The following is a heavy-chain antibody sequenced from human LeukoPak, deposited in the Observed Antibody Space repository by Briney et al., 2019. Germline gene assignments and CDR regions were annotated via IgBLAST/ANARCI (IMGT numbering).Heavy chain of an antibody. V-gene: IGHV4-39*01. Sequence: SETLSLTCTVSGASISSSSYYWAWVRQPPGKGLEWIGNIYYSGSTYYNPSLNSRVTISVDTSKNQFSLKLSSVTAADTAVYYCASLRERSYYARGFDYWGQGTLVTVSS. CDR3: ASLRERSYYARGFDY. CDR1: GASISSSSYY. J-gene: IGHJ4*02. CDR2: IYYSGST. D-gene: IGHD1-26*01.